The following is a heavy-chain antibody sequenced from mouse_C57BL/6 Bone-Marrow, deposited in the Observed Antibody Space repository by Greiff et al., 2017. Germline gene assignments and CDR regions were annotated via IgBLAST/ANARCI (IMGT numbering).Heavy chain of an antibody. V-gene: IGHV1-50*01. CDR3: AREDYSPW. Sequence: QVQLQQPGAELVKPGASVKLSCKASGYTFTSYWMQWVKQRPGQGLEWIGEIDPSDSYTNYNQKIKGKATLTVDTASSTAYMQLSSLTSEDSAVYSCAREDYSPWWGQGTTLTVSS. CDR2: IDPSDSYT. D-gene: IGHD2-12*01. J-gene: IGHJ2*01. CDR1: GYTFTSYW.